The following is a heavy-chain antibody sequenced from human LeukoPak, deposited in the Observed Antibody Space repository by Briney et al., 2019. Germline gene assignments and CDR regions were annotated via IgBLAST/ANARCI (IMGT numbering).Heavy chain of an antibody. Sequence: GGSLRLSCAASGFTFSNAWMSWVRQAPGKGLEWVGRIKTNTDGGTTDYAAPMKGRFTISRDDSKTTLYLQMNSLKTDDTAVYYCTTDYYDSSGTKYHFDYWGQGTLVTVSS. J-gene: IGHJ4*02. CDR2: IKTNTDGGTT. D-gene: IGHD3-22*01. CDR1: GFTFSNAW. CDR3: TTDYYDSSGTKYHFDY. V-gene: IGHV3-15*01.